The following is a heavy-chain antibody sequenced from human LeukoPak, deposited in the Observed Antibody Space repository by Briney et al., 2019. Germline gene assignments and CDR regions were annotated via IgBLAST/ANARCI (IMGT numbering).Heavy chain of an antibody. CDR2: IYPGDSDT. CDR3: ARLGGGEGYCSSTSCYKTLDY. CDR1: GYSFTSYW. J-gene: IGHJ4*02. Sequence: GESLKISCKGSGYSFTSYWIGWVRQMPWKGLEWMGIIYPGDSDTRYSPSFQGQVTISADKTISTAYLQWSSLKASDTAMYYCARLGGGEGYCSSTSCYKTLDYWGQGTLVTVSS. V-gene: IGHV5-51*01. D-gene: IGHD2-2*02.